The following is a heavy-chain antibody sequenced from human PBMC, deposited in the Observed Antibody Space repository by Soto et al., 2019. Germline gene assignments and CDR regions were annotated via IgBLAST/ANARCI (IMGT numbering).Heavy chain of an antibody. J-gene: IGHJ6*02. D-gene: IGHD3-16*01. CDR3: ARVPYYSTHYRYYGMDV. V-gene: IGHV1-18*01. CDR2: ISTSNGNT. CDR1: GYTFSNYD. Sequence: QVQLVQSGAEMKKPGASVMVSCKASGYTFSNYDISWVRQAPGQGLEWMGWISTSNGNTNYAQKFQGRVSMTTDTSTSTVSMELRSLTSDDTAVYYCARVPYYSTHYRYYGMDVWGHGSTVTVSS.